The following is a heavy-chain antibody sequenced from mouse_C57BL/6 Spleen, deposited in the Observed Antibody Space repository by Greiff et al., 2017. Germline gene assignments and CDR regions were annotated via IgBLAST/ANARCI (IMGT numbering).Heavy chain of an antibody. D-gene: IGHD2-5*01. Sequence: VQLQQSGAELVRPGPSVKVSCKASGYAFTNYLIEWVKQRPGQGLEWIGVINPGSGGTNYNEKFKGKAPLTADKSSSTAYMQLSSLTSEDSAVYFCARTGSNYEWDYFDYWGQGTTLTVSS. CDR2: INPGSGGT. V-gene: IGHV1-54*01. CDR3: ARTGSNYEWDYFDY. CDR1: GYAFTNYL. J-gene: IGHJ2*01.